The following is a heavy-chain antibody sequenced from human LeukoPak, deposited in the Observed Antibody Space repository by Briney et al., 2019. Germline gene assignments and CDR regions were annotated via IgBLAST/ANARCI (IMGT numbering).Heavy chain of an antibody. Sequence: GGSLRLSCAASGFTFNSYSMNWVRQAPGKGLEWVSYISSSSSTIYHADSVKGRFTISRDNAKSSLYLQMNSLRAEDTAVYYCARAGITTTGPLFPHWGQGTLVTVSS. CDR2: ISSSSSTI. CDR3: ARAGITTTGPLFPH. CDR1: GFTFNSYS. V-gene: IGHV3-48*01. J-gene: IGHJ1*01. D-gene: IGHD6-13*01.